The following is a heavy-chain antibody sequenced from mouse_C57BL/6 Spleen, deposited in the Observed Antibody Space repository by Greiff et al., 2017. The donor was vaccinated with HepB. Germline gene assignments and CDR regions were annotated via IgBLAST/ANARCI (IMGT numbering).Heavy chain of an antibody. Sequence: EVKLVESGEGLVKPGGSLKLTCAASGFTFSSYAMSWVRQTPEKRLEWVAYISSGGDYIYYADTVKGRFTISRDNARNTLYLQMRSLKSEDTAMYYCTRGVTTMITTGVEYFYYWGQCTTLTVSP. CDR3: TRGVTTMITTGVEYFYY. J-gene: IGHJ2*01. V-gene: IGHV5-9-1*02. CDR2: ISSGGDYI. CDR1: GFTFSSYA. D-gene: IGHD2-4*01.